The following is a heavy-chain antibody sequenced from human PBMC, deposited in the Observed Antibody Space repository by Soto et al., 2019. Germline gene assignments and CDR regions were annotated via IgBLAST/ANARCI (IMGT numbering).Heavy chain of an antibody. V-gene: IGHV4-30-4*08. CDR1: GDSISRGYH. CDR2: IYYSGGT. CDR3: ARCTVTTNWFDP. Sequence: PSETLSLTCAVSGDSISRGYHWAWIRQPPGKGLEWIGYIYYSGGTYYNPSLKSRVTISVDTSKNQFSLKLSSVTAADTAVYYCARCTVTTNWFDPWGQGTLVTVSS. J-gene: IGHJ5*02. D-gene: IGHD4-17*01.